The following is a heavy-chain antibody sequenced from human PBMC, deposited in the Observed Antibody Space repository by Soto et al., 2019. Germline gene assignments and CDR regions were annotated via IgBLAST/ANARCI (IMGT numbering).Heavy chain of an antibody. Sequence: QVQLVQSGAEVKKPGSSVKVSCKASGGTFSSYTISWVRQAPGQGLEWMGRIIPILGIANYAQKFQGRVTITADKSTSTAYMELSSLRAEDTALYYCARDRGIASASGYFDYWGQGTLVTVSS. V-gene: IGHV1-69*08. J-gene: IGHJ4*02. CDR3: ARDRGIASASGYFDY. CDR1: GGTFSSYT. CDR2: IIPILGIA. D-gene: IGHD6-13*01.